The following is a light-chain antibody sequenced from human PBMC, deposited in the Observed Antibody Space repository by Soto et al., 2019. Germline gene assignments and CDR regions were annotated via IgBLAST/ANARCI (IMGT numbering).Light chain of an antibody. J-gene: IGKJ4*01. V-gene: IGKV3-15*01. Sequence: EVVMTQSPATLSVSPGERATLSCRASQSVSSNLAWYQQKPGQAARLLIYGASTRVTGIPARCSGSGSGTEFTLTISSLQSEDFAVYYCQQYDNCPPSLTFGGGTKVDIK. CDR2: GAS. CDR1: QSVSSN. CDR3: QQYDNCPPSLT.